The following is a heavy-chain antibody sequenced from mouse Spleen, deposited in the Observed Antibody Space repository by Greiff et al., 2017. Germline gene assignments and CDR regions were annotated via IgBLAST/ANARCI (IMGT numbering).Heavy chain of an antibody. Sequence: EVQVVESGPELVKPGASVKISCKASGYTFTDYNMHWVKQSHGKSLEWIGYIYPYNGGTGYNQKFKSKATLTVDNSSSTAYMELRSLTSEDSAVYYCTRRDWGPFDYWGQGTTLTVSS. J-gene: IGHJ2*01. CDR1: GYTFTDYN. D-gene: IGHD4-1*01. CDR2: IYPYNGGT. V-gene: IGHV1S29*02. CDR3: TRRDWGPFDY.